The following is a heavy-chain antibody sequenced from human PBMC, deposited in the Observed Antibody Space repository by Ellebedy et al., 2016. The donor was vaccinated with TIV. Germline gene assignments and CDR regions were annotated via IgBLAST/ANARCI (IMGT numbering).Heavy chain of an antibody. Sequence: GESLKISCKGSGYKFNNFWIDWARQTPEKGLEWMGIIYPGDSETRYSPSFQGQVTLSVDRSINTAHLQWRSLEASDTAIYFCARQSRSSSHTDYWGQGTQVTVS. D-gene: IGHD2-2*01. V-gene: IGHV5-51*01. J-gene: IGHJ4*02. CDR3: ARQSRSSSHTDY. CDR2: IYPGDSET. CDR1: GYKFNNFW.